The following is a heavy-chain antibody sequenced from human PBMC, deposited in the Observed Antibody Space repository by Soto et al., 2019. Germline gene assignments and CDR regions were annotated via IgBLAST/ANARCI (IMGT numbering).Heavy chain of an antibody. Sequence: SETLSLTCAVSSGSISSSNWWSWVRQPPGKGLEWIGEIYHSGSTNYNPSLKSRVTISVDKSKNQFSLKLSSVTAADTAVYYCASPRTDAAFDIWGQGTMVTVSS. CDR1: SGSISSSNW. CDR3: ASPRTDAAFDI. J-gene: IGHJ3*02. V-gene: IGHV4-4*02. CDR2: IYHSGST.